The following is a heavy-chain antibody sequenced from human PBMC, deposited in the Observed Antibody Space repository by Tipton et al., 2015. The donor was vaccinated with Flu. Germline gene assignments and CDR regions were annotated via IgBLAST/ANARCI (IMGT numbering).Heavy chain of an antibody. CDR3: ARRDFSNYVSDPKNWFDP. Sequence: TLSLTCTVSGGSIGSYYWGWIRQPPEKGLEWIGNAHRFGTTYYNPSLRSRVTISIDRSKNQFSLRLTSVTAADTAVYYCARRDFSNYVSDPKNWFDPWGQGTLVTVSS. CDR2: AHRFGTT. V-gene: IGHV4-4*09. D-gene: IGHD4-11*01. CDR1: GGSIGSYY. J-gene: IGHJ5*02.